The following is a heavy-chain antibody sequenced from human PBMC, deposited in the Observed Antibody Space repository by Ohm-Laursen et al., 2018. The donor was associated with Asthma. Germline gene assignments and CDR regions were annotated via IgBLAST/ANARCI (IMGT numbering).Heavy chain of an antibody. V-gene: IGHV3-9*01. Sequence: SLRLSCAASGFTFDDYAMHWVRQAPGKGLEWVSGISWNSGSIGYADSVKGRLTISRDNAKNSLYLQMNSLRAEDTALYYCAKGRGYDSIFDYWGQGTLVTVSS. CDR3: AKGRGYDSIFDY. J-gene: IGHJ4*02. CDR2: ISWNSGSI. D-gene: IGHD3-22*01. CDR1: GFTFDDYA.